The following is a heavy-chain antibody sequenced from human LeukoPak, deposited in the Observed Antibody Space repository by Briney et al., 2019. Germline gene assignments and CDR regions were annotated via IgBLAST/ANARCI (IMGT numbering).Heavy chain of an antibody. V-gene: IGHV3-30-3*01. J-gene: IGHJ5*02. CDR3: ARDPSGSYDWFDP. CDR2: ISYDGSNK. CDR1: GYTFTSYY. Sequence: SCKASGYTFTSYYMHWVRQAPGKGLEWVAVISYDGSNKYYADSVKGRFTISRDNSKNTLYLQMNSLRAEDTAVYYCARDPSGSYDWFDPWGQGTLVTVSS. D-gene: IGHD1-26*01.